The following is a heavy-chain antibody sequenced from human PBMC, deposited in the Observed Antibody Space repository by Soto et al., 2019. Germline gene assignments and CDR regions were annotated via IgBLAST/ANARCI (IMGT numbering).Heavy chain of an antibody. CDR1: GYTFTDAW. Sequence: WESLKISCKASGYTFTDAWIGWVRQMPGKGLEWMGIVYPGDSQTRYNPSFQGQITISADKSITTAYLQWTSLKASDSAMYDCARQKGYWGEGTLVTVS. CDR3: ARQKGY. J-gene: IGHJ4*02. CDR2: VYPGDSQT. V-gene: IGHV5-51*01.